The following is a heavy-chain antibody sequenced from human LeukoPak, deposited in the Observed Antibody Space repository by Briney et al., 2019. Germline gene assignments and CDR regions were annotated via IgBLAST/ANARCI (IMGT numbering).Heavy chain of an antibody. CDR2: ISSSSSYI. V-gene: IGHV3-21*01. J-gene: IGHJ4*02. D-gene: IGHD2-2*02. CDR3: ARGPGYCSSTSCHSRAFDY. CDR1: GFTFSSYS. Sequence: GGSLRLSCAASGFTFSSYSMNWVRQAPGKGLEWVSSISSSSSYIYYADSVKGRFTISRDNAKNSLCLQMNSLRAEDTAVYYCARGPGYCSSTSCHSRAFDYWGQGTLVTVSS.